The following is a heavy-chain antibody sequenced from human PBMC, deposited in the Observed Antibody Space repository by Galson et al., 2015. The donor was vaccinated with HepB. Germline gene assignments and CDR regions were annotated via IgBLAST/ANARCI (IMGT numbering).Heavy chain of an antibody. J-gene: IGHJ3*02. Sequence: SVKVSCKASGGTFSSYAISWVRQAPGQGLEWMGGIIPIFGTANYAQKFQGRVTITADESTSTAYMELSSLRSEDTAVYYCARDGSYDSSGYYLGDAFDIWGQGTMVTVSS. V-gene: IGHV1-69*13. CDR2: IIPIFGTA. CDR3: ARDGSYDSSGYYLGDAFDI. CDR1: GGTFSSYA. D-gene: IGHD3-22*01.